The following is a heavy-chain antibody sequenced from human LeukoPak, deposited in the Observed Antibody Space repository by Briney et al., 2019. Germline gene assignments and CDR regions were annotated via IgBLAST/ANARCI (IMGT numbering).Heavy chain of an antibody. CDR2: ISRSGTTT. J-gene: IGHJ4*02. CDR3: AVGLRGVMSEY. Sequence: PGGSLRLSCVASGFTFSSYEMNWVRQAPGKGLEWVSFISRSGTTTHYADSVKGRFTISRDNSKNTLYLQMNSLRLEDTAVYYCAVGLRGVMSEYWGQGSLVTVSS. D-gene: IGHD3-10*01. CDR1: GFTFSSYE. V-gene: IGHV3-48*03.